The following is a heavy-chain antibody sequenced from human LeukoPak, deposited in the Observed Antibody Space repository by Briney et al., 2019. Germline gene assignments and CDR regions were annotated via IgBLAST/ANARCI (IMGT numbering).Heavy chain of an antibody. CDR1: GFTFSSFA. J-gene: IGHJ3*02. CDR3: ARDVRVYSSSWYNAFDI. D-gene: IGHD6-13*01. Sequence: PGGSLRLSCAASGFTFSSFAMHWVRQAPGKGLEWVANIKQDGSEKYYVDSVKGRFTISRDNAKNSLYLQMNSLRAEDTAVYYCARDVRVYSSSWYNAFDIWGQGTMVTVSS. CDR2: IKQDGSEK. V-gene: IGHV3-7*01.